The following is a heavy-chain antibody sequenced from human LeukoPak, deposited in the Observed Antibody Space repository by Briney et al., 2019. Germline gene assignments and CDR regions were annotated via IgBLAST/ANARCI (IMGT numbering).Heavy chain of an antibody. Sequence: GGSLRLSCEASGLSVSTNYMNWVRQAPGKGLEWVSVIYNGGATRYADSVKGRFTISRDNSKNMLFLQMNSLRVEDTALYYCALNSGNDYDADYWGQGTLVTVSS. D-gene: IGHD1-26*01. CDR1: GLSVSTNY. CDR3: ALNSGNDYDADY. J-gene: IGHJ4*02. CDR2: IYNGGAT. V-gene: IGHV3-66*01.